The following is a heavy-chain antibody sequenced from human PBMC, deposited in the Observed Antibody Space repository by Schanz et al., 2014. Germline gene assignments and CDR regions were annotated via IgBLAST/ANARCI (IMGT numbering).Heavy chain of an antibody. J-gene: IGHJ4*02. CDR3: ARDKGGYYPFDY. CDR1: GFTFVNFF. Sequence: EVQLVESGGGLVQPGGSLRLSCAASGFTFVNFFMSWVRQAPGKGLAWVANIKQDGIEKYYVDSVKGRFTISRDNAKNSLYLQMNSLTADDTAVYYCARDKGGYYPFDYWGRGTLVTVSS. V-gene: IGHV3-7*01. CDR2: IKQDGIEK. D-gene: IGHD3-3*01.